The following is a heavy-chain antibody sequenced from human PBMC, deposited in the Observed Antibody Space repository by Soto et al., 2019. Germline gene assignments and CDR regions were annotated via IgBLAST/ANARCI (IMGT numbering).Heavy chain of an antibody. D-gene: IGHD3-3*01. CDR3: ARDAIFGVVIRGIDYYYGMDV. V-gene: IGHV1-24*01. Sequence: ASVKVSCKVSGYTLTELSMHWVRQAPGKGLEWMGGFDPEDGETIYAQKFQGRVTITADESTSTAYMELSSLRSEDTAVYYCARDAIFGVVIRGIDYYYGMDVWGQGTTVTVSS. J-gene: IGHJ6*02. CDR2: FDPEDGET. CDR1: GYTLTELS.